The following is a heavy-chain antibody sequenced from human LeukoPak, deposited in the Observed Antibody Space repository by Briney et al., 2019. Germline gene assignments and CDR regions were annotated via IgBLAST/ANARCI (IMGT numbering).Heavy chain of an antibody. J-gene: IGHJ4*02. CDR2: IWYDGRDK. CDR3: AKDPYSYGSYFDY. V-gene: IGHV3-30*02. D-gene: IGHD5-18*01. CDR1: GFTFSGCG. Sequence: GGSLRLSCAASGFTFSGCGMHWVRQAPGKGLEWVAFIWYDGRDKYYADSVKGRFTISRDNSKNTLYLQMNSLRAEDTAVYYCAKDPYSYGSYFDYWGQGTLVTVSS.